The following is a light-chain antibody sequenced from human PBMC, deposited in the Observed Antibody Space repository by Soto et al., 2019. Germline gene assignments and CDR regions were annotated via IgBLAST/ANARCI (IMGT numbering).Light chain of an antibody. V-gene: IGLV7-46*01. CDR2: DTT. Sequence: QAVVTQEPSLTVSPGGTVTLTCGSSTGAVTSGHYPYWFQQKPGQAPRTLIYDTTNKHSWTPARFSGSLLGGKAALTLAGAQTDDEAYYYCLLSYSGTNWVFGGVTKLTVL. CDR1: TGAVTSGHY. J-gene: IGLJ3*02. CDR3: LLSYSGTNWV.